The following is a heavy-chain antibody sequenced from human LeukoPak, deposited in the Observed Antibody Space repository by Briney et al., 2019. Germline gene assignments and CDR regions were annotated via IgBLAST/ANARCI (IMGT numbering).Heavy chain of an antibody. J-gene: IGHJ3*02. D-gene: IGHD6-19*01. CDR3: AREANRIAVAGIDAFDI. CDR2: ISSSSSYI. V-gene: IGHV3-21*01. Sequence: GGSLRLSCTASGFTFGDYAMSWVRQAPGKGLEWVSSISSSSSYIYYADSVKGRFTISRDNAKNSLYLQMNSLRAEDTAVYYCAREANRIAVAGIDAFDIWGQGTMVTVSS. CDR1: GFTFGDYA.